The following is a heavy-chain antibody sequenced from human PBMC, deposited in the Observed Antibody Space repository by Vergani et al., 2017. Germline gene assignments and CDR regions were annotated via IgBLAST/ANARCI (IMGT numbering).Heavy chain of an antibody. D-gene: IGHD4-11*01. CDR2: IKQDGSEK. CDR3: ARAGYSNYHWYFDL. V-gene: IGHV3-7*01. J-gene: IGHJ2*01. CDR1: GFTFSAYW. Sequence: EVLLVESGGGLVQPGGSLRLSCAASGFTFSAYWMNWVRQAPGKGLEWVANIKQDGSEKYYVDSVKGRFTISRDNAKNSLYLQMNSLRAEDTAVYYCARAGYSNYHWYFDLWGRGTLVTVSS.